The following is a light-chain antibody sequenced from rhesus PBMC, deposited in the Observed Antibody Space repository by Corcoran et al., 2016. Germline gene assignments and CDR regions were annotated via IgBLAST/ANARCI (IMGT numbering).Light chain of an antibody. V-gene: IGKV1-25*01. J-gene: IGKJ1*01. CDR1: QGINSY. CDR2: AAS. CDR3: HQHNSYPWT. Sequence: DIQMTQSPSSLSASVGDRVTITCRASQGINSYLSWYQQKPGKAPKLLICAASTLQSGVPSRFSGSGSVTEFTLTISSLQPEDFATYYCHQHNSYPWTFGQGTKVEIK.